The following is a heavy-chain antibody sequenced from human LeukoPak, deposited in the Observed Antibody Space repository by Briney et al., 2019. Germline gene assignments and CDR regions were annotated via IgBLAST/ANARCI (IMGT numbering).Heavy chain of an antibody. CDR3: ARGGGYSYGAFDY. V-gene: IGHV1-69*05. CDR2: IIPIFGTA. Sequence: ASVKVSCKASGGTFSSYAISWVRQAPGQGLEWMGGIIPIFGTANYAQKFQGRVTMTRDTSTSTVYMELSSLRSEDTAVYYCARGGGYSYGAFDYWGQGTLVTVSS. D-gene: IGHD5-18*01. CDR1: GGTFSSYA. J-gene: IGHJ4*02.